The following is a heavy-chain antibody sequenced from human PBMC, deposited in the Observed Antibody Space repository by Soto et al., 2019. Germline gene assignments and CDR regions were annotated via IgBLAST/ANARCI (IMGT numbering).Heavy chain of an antibody. V-gene: IGHV1-69*13. J-gene: IGHJ6*02. CDR2: IIPIFGTA. CDR3: ARDGAMVRGLRGYYDYGMDV. Sequence: ASVKVSCKASGGTFSSYAISWVRQAPGQGLEWMGGIIPIFGTANYAQKFQGRVTITADESTSTAYMELSSLRSEDTAVYYCARDGAMVRGLRGYYDYGMDVWGQGTTVTVSS. CDR1: GGTFSSYA. D-gene: IGHD3-10*01.